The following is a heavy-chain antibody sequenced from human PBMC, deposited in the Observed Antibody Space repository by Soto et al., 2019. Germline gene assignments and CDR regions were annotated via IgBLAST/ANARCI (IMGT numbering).Heavy chain of an antibody. V-gene: IGHV1-8*01. D-gene: IGHD2-15*01. Sequence: QVQLEQSGAEVKKPGASVKLSCRASGYGFTSYDINWVRQATGQGLEWMGWMNPKSGNTGYAQKFQGRLTMTRDNSITTAYMELSGLESEDTAVYYCASECSGRSCDLDNTLDIWGRGTMVSVS. CDR2: MNPKSGNT. CDR3: ASECSGRSCDLDNTLDI. J-gene: IGHJ3*02. CDR1: GYGFTSYD.